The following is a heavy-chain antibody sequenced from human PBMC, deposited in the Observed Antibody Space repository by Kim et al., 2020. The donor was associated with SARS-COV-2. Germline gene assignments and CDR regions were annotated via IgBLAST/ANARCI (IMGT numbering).Heavy chain of an antibody. CDR2: ISGSGGST. Sequence: GGSLRLSCAASGFTFSSYAMSWVRQAPGKGLEWVSAISGSGGSTYYADSVKGRFTISRDNSKNTLYLQMNSLRAEDTAVYYCAKSRGGPMGYSYGPFDYWGQGTLVTVSS. V-gene: IGHV3-23*01. D-gene: IGHD5-18*01. J-gene: IGHJ4*02. CDR3: AKSRGGPMGYSYGPFDY. CDR1: GFTFSSYA.